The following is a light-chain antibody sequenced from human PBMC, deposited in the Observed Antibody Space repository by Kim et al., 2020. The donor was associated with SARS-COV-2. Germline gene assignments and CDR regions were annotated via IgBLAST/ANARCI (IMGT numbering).Light chain of an antibody. CDR2: SNT. J-gene: IGLJ2*01. Sequence: GERVTITCSGSGSKFDANNVYWYRQHPGTAPKLLMFSNTQRLSGVPDRFPGSKSGTSASLAISGLRSEDEADYYCAAWDDSLSGLVFGGGTQLTVL. V-gene: IGLV1-47*02. CDR1: GSKFDANN. CDR3: AAWDDSLSGLV.